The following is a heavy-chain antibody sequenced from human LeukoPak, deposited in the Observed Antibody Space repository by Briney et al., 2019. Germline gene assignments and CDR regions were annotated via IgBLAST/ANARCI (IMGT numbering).Heavy chain of an antibody. CDR2: INPSDGSA. J-gene: IGHJ4*02. CDR3: ARLLNYYDSSGYYQYYFDY. CDR1: GYTFTSYY. Sequence: ASVKVSCKASGYTFTSYYLHWVRQAPGQGLEWMGIINPSDGSASYAQKFQGRVTMDRDTSTSTVYMELSSLRSEDTAVYYCARLLNYYDSSGYYQYYFDYRGQGTLVTVSS. D-gene: IGHD3-22*01. V-gene: IGHV1-46*01.